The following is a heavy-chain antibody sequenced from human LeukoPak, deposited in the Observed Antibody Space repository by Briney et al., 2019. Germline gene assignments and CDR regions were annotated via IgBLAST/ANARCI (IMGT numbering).Heavy chain of an antibody. CDR3: ARGGCSSTACPPPGFDY. J-gene: IGHJ4*02. CDR2: IYNSGTT. V-gene: IGHV4-59*01. D-gene: IGHD2-2*01. CDR1: GDSISSYY. Sequence: SETLSLTCSVSGDSISSYYWSWIRQPPGKGLEWIGYIYNSGTTNYNPSLKSRLTISVDTTKNQFSPKLSSVTAADTAVYYCARGGCSSTACPPPGFDYWGQGTLVTVSS.